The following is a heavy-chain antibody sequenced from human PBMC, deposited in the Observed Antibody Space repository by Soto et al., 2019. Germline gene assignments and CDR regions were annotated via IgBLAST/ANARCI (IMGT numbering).Heavy chain of an antibody. CDR3: AKDRSGYDLPDY. CDR1: GFVFSNYD. J-gene: IGHJ4*02. D-gene: IGHD5-12*01. Sequence: PGGSLRLSCAGSGFVFSNYDMAWVRQAPGKGLEWIAYITSAATDIYYADSVKGRFTISRDNGKNSLYLQMNSLRAEDTALYYCAKDRSGYDLPDYWGQGTLVTVSS. V-gene: IGHV3-48*03. CDR2: ITSAATDI.